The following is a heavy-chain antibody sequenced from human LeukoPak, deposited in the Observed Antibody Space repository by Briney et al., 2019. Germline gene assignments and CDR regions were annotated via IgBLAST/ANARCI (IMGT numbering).Heavy chain of an antibody. CDR2: INPKSGGT. CDR1: GYTFTDYY. V-gene: IGHV1-2*02. J-gene: IGHJ4*02. Sequence: ASVKVSCKSSGYTFTDYYVHWVRQAPGQGLEWMGWINPKSGGTSSAQKFQGRVTMTRDTSISTAYMDLSRLRSDDTAVYYCARGSIVGATFDYFDYWGQGTLVTVSS. CDR3: ARGSIVGATFDYFDY. D-gene: IGHD1-26*01.